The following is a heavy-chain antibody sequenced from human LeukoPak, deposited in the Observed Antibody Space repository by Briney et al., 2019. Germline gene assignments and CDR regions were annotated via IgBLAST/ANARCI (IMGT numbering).Heavy chain of an antibody. Sequence: GRSLRLSCAASGFTFDDYAMQWVRQAPGKGLEWVSGISWNSGNIAYADSVKGRFTISRDNSKNTLYLQMNSLRAEDTAVYYCAKESGYSGYDERSIDYWGQGTLVTVSS. CDR3: AKESGYSGYDERSIDY. CDR2: ISWNSGNI. J-gene: IGHJ4*02. CDR1: GFTFDDYA. V-gene: IGHV3-9*01. D-gene: IGHD5-12*01.